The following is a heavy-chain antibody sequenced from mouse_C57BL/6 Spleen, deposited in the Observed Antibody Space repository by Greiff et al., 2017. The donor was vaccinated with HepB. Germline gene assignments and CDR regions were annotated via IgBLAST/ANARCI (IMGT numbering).Heavy chain of an antibody. Sequence: VQLQQSGAELVRPGTSVKVSCKASGYAFTNYLIEWVKQRPGQGLEWIGVINPGSGGTNYNEKFKGKATLTADKSSSTAYMQLSSLTSEESAVYFCARSGAGSRRYFDVWGTGTTVTVSS. CDR2: INPGSGGT. CDR1: GYAFTNYL. D-gene: IGHD1-1*01. V-gene: IGHV1-54*01. CDR3: ARSGAGSRRYFDV. J-gene: IGHJ1*03.